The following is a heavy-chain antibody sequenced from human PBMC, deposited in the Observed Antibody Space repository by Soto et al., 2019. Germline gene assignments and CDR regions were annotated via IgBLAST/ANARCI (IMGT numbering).Heavy chain of an antibody. CDR3: ATAESSGYYLPLFDY. CDR1: GYTLTELS. Sequence: VASVKVSCKVSGYTLTELSMHWVRQAPGKGLEWMGGFDPEDGETTYAQKFQGRVTMTGDKSKDTAYMELSSLRSEDTAVYYCATAESSGYYLPLFDYWGQGTLVTVSS. V-gene: IGHV1-24*01. J-gene: IGHJ4*02. CDR2: FDPEDGET. D-gene: IGHD3-22*01.